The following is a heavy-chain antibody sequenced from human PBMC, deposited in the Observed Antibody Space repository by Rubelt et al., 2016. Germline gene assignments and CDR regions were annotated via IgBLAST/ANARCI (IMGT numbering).Heavy chain of an antibody. CDR1: GYPFTSYY. J-gene: IGHJ3*02. CDR3: ARRDGYNWDDAFDI. Sequence: QVQLVQSGAEVKKPGASVKVSCKASGYPFTSYYMHWVRQAPGQGLEWMGWISAYNGNTNYAQKLQGRVTMTTDTSTSTAYMELRSLRSDDTAVYYCARRDGYNWDDAFDIWGQGTMVTVSS. CDR2: ISAYNGNT. V-gene: IGHV1-18*04. D-gene: IGHD5-24*01.